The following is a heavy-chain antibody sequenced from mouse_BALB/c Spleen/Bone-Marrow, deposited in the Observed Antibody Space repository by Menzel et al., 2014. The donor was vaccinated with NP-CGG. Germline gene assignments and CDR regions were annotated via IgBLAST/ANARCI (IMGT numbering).Heavy chain of an antibody. V-gene: IGHV1-9*01. CDR1: GYTFSSYW. D-gene: IGHD2-3*01. CDR2: ILPGSDST. Sequence: QVQLQQSGAELMKPGASVKISCKATGYTFSSYWIEWVKQRPGHGLEWIGEILPGSDSTNYNEKFKGKATFTADTSSNTVYMQRSSLTSEASAVYYCPSWGYDGYFYAMDYWGQGTSVTVSS. CDR3: PSWGYDGYFYAMDY. J-gene: IGHJ4*01.